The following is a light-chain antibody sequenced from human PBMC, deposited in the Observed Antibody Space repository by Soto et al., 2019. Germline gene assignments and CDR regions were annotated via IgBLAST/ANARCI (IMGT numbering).Light chain of an antibody. J-gene: IGLJ1*01. CDR1: SSDVGAYNY. Sequence: QSVLTQPASVSGSPGQSSTISCTGTSSDVGAYNYVSWYQQHPGKAPKLMIYDVSNRPSGVSNRFSGSKSGNTASLTISGLQADDEADYYCSSYTSSSTEVFGTGNKVTVL. V-gene: IGLV2-14*01. CDR3: SSYTSSSTEV. CDR2: DVS.